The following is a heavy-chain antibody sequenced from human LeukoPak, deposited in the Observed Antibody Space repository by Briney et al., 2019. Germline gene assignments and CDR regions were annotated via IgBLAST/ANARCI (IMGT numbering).Heavy chain of an antibody. J-gene: IGHJ4*02. CDR1: GFAFSSYA. V-gene: IGHV3-30-3*01. CDR2: VSYDGGSK. Sequence: GGSLRLSCAASGFAFSSYAMHWVRQGPGKGLEWVALVSYDGGSKYYADSVKGRITISRDNSKNTLYLQMNSLRAEDTAVYYCAKGGDFWSGYLGYFDYWGQGTLVTVSS. CDR3: AKGGDFWSGYLGYFDY. D-gene: IGHD3-3*01.